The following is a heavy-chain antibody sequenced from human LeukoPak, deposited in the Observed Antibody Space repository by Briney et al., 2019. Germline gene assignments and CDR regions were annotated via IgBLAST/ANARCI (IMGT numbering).Heavy chain of an antibody. CDR3: ARLLYYSGSGNFDF. Sequence: SETLSLICTVSGGSISSHYWIWTRQAPGKGLEWIGYIYYSGSTNYNPSLRSRVTMSADTSKNQLSLKLSSVTAADTAVYYCARLLYYSGSGNFDFWGQGILVTVSS. V-gene: IGHV4-59*11. D-gene: IGHD3-10*01. J-gene: IGHJ4*02. CDR1: GGSISSHY. CDR2: IYYSGST.